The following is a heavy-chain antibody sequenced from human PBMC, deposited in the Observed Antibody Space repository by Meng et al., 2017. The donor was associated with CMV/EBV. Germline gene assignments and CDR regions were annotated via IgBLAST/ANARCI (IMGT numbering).Heavy chain of an antibody. CDR2: INHSGST. J-gene: IGHJ4*02. D-gene: IGHD3-10*01. CDR1: GGSFSGSY. V-gene: IGHV4-34*01. Sequence: QVPLQQWVEGLLKPSDALSLTCVVYGGSFSGSYWRWIRQPPGKGLEWIGEINHSGSTNYNPSLKSRVTISVDTSKNQFSLKLSSVTAADTAVYYCARESMVRGEDWGQGTLVTVSS. CDR3: ARESMVRGED.